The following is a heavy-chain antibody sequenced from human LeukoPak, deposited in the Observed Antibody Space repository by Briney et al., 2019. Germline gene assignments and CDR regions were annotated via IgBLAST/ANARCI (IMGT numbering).Heavy chain of an antibody. D-gene: IGHD5-24*01. CDR3: AGGLSLINYAFDI. V-gene: IGHV1-69*13. Sequence: GASVKVSCKASGYTFTNFDINWVRQAPGQGLEWMGGIIPIFGTANYAQKFQGRVTITADESTSTAYMELSSLRSEDTAVYYCAGGLSLINYAFDIWGQGTMVTDSS. CDR2: IIPIFGTA. CDR1: GYTFTNFD. J-gene: IGHJ3*02.